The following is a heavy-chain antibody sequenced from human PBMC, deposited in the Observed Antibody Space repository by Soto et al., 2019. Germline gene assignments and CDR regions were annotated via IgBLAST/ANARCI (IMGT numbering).Heavy chain of an antibody. CDR3: ARRIVATETFEY. CDR2: SYHSEST. V-gene: IGHV4-61*08. D-gene: IGHD5-12*01. CDR1: GASISSGGYS. J-gene: IGHJ4*02. Sequence: PSETLSLTCAVSGASISSGGYSWSWIRQPPGKGLEWIGYSYHSESTKYNPSLNSRVTISVDTSKNQFSLTVTSVTAADTAVYYCARRIVATETFEYWGQGTLVTVSS.